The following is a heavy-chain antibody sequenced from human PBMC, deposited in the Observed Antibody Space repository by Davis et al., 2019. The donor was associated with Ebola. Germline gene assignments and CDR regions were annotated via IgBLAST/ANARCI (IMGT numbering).Heavy chain of an antibody. D-gene: IGHD4-11*01. CDR2: FDSADGEG. V-gene: IGHV1-24*01. J-gene: IGHJ6*02. CDR3: AMDDYSNSRYGMDV. CDR1: SYSIFELS. Sequence: ASALVPCSASSYSIFELSSHCGRQAPGRGVVWMGAFDSADGEGIYAQTFQGRVTMTEDTSTNTAYMELTSLRSEDTAVYYCAMDDYSNSRYGMDVWGQGTTVTVSS.